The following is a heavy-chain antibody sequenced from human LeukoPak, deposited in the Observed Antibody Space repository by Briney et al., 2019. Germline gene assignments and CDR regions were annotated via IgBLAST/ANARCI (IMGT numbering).Heavy chain of an antibody. CDR1: GFTFSSYW. Sequence: GGSLKLSCAASGFTFSSYWMHWVRQAPGKGLVWVSRINSDGSSTSYADSVKGRFTISRDNAKNTLYLQMNSLRAEDTAVYYCARVPVGVGSGSYWGNWFDPWGQGTLVTVSS. CDR2: INSDGSST. D-gene: IGHD3-10*01. V-gene: IGHV3-74*01. J-gene: IGHJ5*02. CDR3: ARVPVGVGSGSYWGNWFDP.